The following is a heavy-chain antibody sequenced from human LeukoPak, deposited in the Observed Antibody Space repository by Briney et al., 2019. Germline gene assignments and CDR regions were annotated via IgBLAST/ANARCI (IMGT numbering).Heavy chain of an antibody. CDR2: ISYDGRNK. CDR3: AKVKEGNSISYWLDP. J-gene: IGHJ5*02. CDR1: GFTFSSSS. Sequence: GGSLRLSCAASGFTFSSSSMHWVRQAPGKGLEWVAVISYDGRNKYFADSVKGRFTISRDNAKNTLYLQMNSLRAEDTAIYYCAKVKEGNSISYWLDPWGQGTLATVSS. D-gene: IGHD3-3*02. V-gene: IGHV3-30*04.